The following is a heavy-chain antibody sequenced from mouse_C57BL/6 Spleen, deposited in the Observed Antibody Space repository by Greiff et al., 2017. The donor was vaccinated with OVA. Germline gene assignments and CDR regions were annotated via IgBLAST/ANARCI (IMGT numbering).Heavy chain of an antibody. D-gene: IGHD2-3*01. CDR3: ARKGDDGYYWYFDV. CDR2: IWTGGGT. CDR1: GFSLTSYA. J-gene: IGHJ1*03. V-gene: IGHV2-9-1*01. Sequence: QVQLQQSGPGLVAPSQRLSITCTVSGFSLTSYAISWVRQPPGKGLEWLGVIWTGGGTNYNSALKSRLSISKDNSKSQVFLKMNSLQTDDTARYYCARKGDDGYYWYFDVWGTGTTVTVSS.